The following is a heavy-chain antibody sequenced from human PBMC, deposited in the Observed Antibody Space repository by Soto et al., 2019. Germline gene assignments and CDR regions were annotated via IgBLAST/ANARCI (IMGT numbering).Heavy chain of an antibody. Sequence: PSETLSLTCSVSRGYVSNKTYYWSWIRQPPGKRLEWIGYVYYSGTTNYNPSLKSRVTISVDLSKNQFSLRLSSVTTADTALYYCARTTAVPNTLRSRYFFDYWGQGTLVTVSS. D-gene: IGHD4-17*01. J-gene: IGHJ4*02. V-gene: IGHV4-61*01. CDR1: RGYVSNKTYY. CDR2: VYYSGTT. CDR3: ARTTAVPNTLRSRYFFDY.